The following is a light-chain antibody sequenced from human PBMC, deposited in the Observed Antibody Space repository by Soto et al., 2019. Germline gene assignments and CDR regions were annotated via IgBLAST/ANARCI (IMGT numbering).Light chain of an antibody. V-gene: IGLV2-8*01. CDR2: EVS. J-gene: IGLJ1*01. Sequence: QSALTQPPSASGSPGQSVTISCTGTSSDVGAYNYVSWYQQLPGKARQLIIYEVSKRPSGVPDRFSGSKSGNTAYLTVSGLQAEDEAGYYCTSDAGTYSFFYVLGNGTKLTVL. CDR3: TSDAGTYSFFYV. CDR1: SSDVGAYNY.